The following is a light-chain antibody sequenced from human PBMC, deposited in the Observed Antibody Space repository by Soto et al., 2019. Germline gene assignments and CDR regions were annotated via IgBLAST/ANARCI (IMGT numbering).Light chain of an antibody. CDR1: QSVNNL. V-gene: IGKV3-15*01. CDR2: GAS. Sequence: EIVLTQSPASLSVSPGERATLSCRASQSVNNLLAWYQQKPGRPPRLLIYGASTRATGIPARFSGSGSGSEFTLSISSLQSEDFVVYYCQQYTKWPITFGLGTRLE. J-gene: IGKJ5*01. CDR3: QQYTKWPIT.